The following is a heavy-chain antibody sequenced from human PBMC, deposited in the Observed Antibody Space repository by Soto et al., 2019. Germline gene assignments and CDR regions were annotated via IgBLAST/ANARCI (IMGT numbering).Heavy chain of an antibody. J-gene: IGHJ4*02. V-gene: IGHV3-30*18. CDR3: AKVSGDFWSGYPIDY. CDR1: GFTFSSYG. CDR2: ISYDGSNK. Sequence: QVQLVESGGGVVQPGRSLRLSCAASGFTFSSYGMHWVRQAPGKGLEWVAVISYDGSNKYYADSVKGRFTISRDNSKNTLYLQMNSLRAEDTAVYYCAKVSGDFWSGYPIDYWGQGTLVTVSS. D-gene: IGHD3-3*01.